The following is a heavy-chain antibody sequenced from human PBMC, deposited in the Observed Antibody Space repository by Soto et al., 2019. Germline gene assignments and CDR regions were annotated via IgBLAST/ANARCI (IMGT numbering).Heavy chain of an antibody. J-gene: IGHJ4*02. V-gene: IGHV3-64*01. CDR3: ASNPHYGDYSG. CDR1: GFTFSSYA. D-gene: IGHD4-17*01. CDR2: ISSNGGST. Sequence: EVQLVESGGGLVQPGGSLRLSCAASGFTFSSYAMHWVRQAPGKGLEYVSAISSNGGSTYYANSVKGRFTISRDNSKNTLYLQMGSLRAEDMAVYYCASNPHYGDYSGGGQGTLVTVSS.